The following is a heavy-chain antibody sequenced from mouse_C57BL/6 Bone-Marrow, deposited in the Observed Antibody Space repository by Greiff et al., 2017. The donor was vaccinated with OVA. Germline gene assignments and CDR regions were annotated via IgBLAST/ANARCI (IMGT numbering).Heavy chain of an antibody. J-gene: IGHJ4*01. D-gene: IGHD2-4*01. CDR3: ARVYDYDWAYAMDY. CDR1: GYTFTSYW. CDR2: IYPGSGST. V-gene: IGHV1-55*01. Sequence: QVHVKQPGAELVKPGASVKMSCKASGYTFTSYWITWVKQRPGQGLEWIGDIYPGSGSTNYNEKFKSKATLTVDTSSSTAYMQLSSLTSEDSAVYYCARVYDYDWAYAMDYWGQGTSVTVSS.